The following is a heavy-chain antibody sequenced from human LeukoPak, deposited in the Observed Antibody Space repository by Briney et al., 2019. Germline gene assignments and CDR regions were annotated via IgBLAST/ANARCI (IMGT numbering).Heavy chain of an antibody. J-gene: IGHJ4*02. CDR3: TTDASPYCTNGKCYTGGNFDY. Sequence: GGSLRLSCAASGFTFNNAWMSRVRQAPGKGLEWVGRIKSQTAGGTTDYAAPVRGRFTISRDDSRNTLYLQLNSLQTEDTAVYYCTTDASPYCTNGKCYTGGNFDYWGQGTLVTVSS. CDR2: IKSQTAGGTT. CDR1: GFTFNNAW. V-gene: IGHV3-15*01. D-gene: IGHD2-8*01.